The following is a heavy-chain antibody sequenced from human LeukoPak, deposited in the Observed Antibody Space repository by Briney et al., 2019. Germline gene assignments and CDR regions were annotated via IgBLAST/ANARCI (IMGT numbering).Heavy chain of an antibody. CDR3: ARVMGTAMVSSGYYFDY. V-gene: IGHV4-59*01. J-gene: IGHJ4*02. D-gene: IGHD5-18*01. Sequence: SETLSLTCTVSGGSISSYYWSWVRQPRGKGLEWIGYIYYSGSTNYNPSLKSRVTISVDTSKNQFSLKLSSVTAADTAVYYCARVMGTAMVSSGYYFDYWGQGTLVTVSS. CDR2: IYYSGST. CDR1: GGSISSYY.